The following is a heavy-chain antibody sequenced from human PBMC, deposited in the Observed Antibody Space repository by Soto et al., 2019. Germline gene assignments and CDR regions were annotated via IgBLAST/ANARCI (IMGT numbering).Heavy chain of an antibody. J-gene: IGHJ5*01. CDR1: GDSVSSNDAT. Sequence: QVQLQQSGPGLVKPSQTLSLTCAISGDSVSSNDATWDWIRQSPSRGLDWLGRTYYRSRWKTAYAISVKSRISTNPDTSNNQVSLQLNSVTPDDTAVYYCARLIGNSWLDSWGQGTLVTVSS. D-gene: IGHD3-16*01. CDR3: ARLIGNSWLDS. V-gene: IGHV6-1*01. CDR2: TYYRSRWKT.